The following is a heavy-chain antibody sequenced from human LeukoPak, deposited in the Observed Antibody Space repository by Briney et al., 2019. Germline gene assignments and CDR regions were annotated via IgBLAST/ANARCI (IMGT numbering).Heavy chain of an antibody. J-gene: IGHJ4*02. CDR3: AREGSSTSIDY. CDR1: GYTFTSYG. CDR2: MNPNSGIT. Sequence: ASVKVSCKASGYTFTSYGINWVRQATGQGLEWMGWMNPNSGITGYAQKFQGRVTITRNTSISTAYMELSSLRSEDTAVYYCAREGSSTSIDYWGQGTLVTVSS. D-gene: IGHD2-2*01. V-gene: IGHV1-8*03.